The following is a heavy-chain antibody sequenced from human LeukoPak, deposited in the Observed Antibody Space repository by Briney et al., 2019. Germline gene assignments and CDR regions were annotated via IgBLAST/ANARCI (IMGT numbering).Heavy chain of an antibody. J-gene: IGHJ5*02. V-gene: IGHV3-7*01. D-gene: IGHD2-2*01. CDR1: GFTFSSHW. CDR2: IKQDGSEK. Sequence: PGGSLRLSCAASGFTFSSHWMSWVREAPGKGLEWVANIKQDGSEKYLVDSVKGRFTISRDNAKNSLYLQMNSMRGEDTAVYYCARGRRVPAAMGNWFDPWGQGTLVTVSS. CDR3: ARGRRVPAAMGNWFDP.